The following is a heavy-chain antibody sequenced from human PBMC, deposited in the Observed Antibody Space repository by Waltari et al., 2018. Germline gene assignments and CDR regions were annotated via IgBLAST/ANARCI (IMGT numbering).Heavy chain of an antibody. D-gene: IGHD3-10*01. CDR3: AKEIRITRVRGVMGGACDI. V-gene: IGHV3-9*01. CDR2: ISWNSGSI. Sequence: EVQLVESGGGLVQPGRSLRLSCAASGFTFDDYAMHWVRPAPGKGLEWVSGISWNSGSIGYAESVKGRFNISRDNAKNSLYLQMNSLRAEDTALYYCAKEIRITRVRGVMGGACDIWGQGTMVTVSS. J-gene: IGHJ3*02. CDR1: GFTFDDYA.